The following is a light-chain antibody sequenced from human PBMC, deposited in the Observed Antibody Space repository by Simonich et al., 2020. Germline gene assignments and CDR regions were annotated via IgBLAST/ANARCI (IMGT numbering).Light chain of an antibody. V-gene: IGLV2-11*01. CDR3: CSYAVSYIWV. CDR2: DVS. J-gene: IGLJ3*02. Sequence: QSALTQPRSVSGSPGQSVTISCTGTSSDVGGYNYVSWYQQHPGKAPKLMIYDVSNRPSGVADRFACSKSGNTASLTISGLQAEDEADYYCCSYAVSYIWVFGGGTKLTVL. CDR1: SSDVGGYNY.